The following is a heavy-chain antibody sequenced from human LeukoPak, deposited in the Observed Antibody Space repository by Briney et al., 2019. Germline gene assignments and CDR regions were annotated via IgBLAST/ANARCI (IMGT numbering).Heavy chain of an antibody. CDR2: ISTTANTM. CDR3: AKDPLYDWGYFDY. Sequence: GGSLRLSCVASGFTFSDYYMTWIRQAPGKGLEWVSHISTTANTMYYADSVKGRFTISRDNAKNTLYLQMNSLRAEDTAVYYCAKDPLYDWGYFDYWGQGTLVTVSS. CDR1: GFTFSDYY. V-gene: IGHV3-11*01. D-gene: IGHD5/OR15-5a*01. J-gene: IGHJ4*02.